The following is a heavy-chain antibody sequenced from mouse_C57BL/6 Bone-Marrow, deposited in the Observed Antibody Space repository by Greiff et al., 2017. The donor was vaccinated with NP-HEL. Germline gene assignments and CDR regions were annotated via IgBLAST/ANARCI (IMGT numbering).Heavy chain of an antibody. CDR3: ALYDYVPFAY. Sequence: QVHVKQSGAELARPGASVKLSCKASGYTFTSYGISWVKQRTGQGLEWIGEIYPRSGNTYYNEKFKGKATLTADKSSSTAYMELRSLTSEDSAVYFCALYDYVPFAYWGQGTLVTVSA. D-gene: IGHD2-4*01. CDR1: GYTFTSYG. CDR2: IYPRSGNT. V-gene: IGHV1-81*01. J-gene: IGHJ3*01.